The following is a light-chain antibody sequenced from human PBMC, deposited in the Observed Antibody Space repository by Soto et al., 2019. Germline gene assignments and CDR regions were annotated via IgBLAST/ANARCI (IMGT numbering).Light chain of an antibody. V-gene: IGLV2-8*01. Sequence: QSVLSQPPSASGSPGQSVTISCTGTSSGVGAYDYVSWYQQHPGKAPKLLIYEVTKRPSGVPDRFSGSKSGNTASLTVSGPQAEDEADYYCSSYGGSNNYVFGTGTKVTVL. CDR3: SSYGGSNNYV. CDR1: SSGVGAYDY. CDR2: EVT. J-gene: IGLJ1*01.